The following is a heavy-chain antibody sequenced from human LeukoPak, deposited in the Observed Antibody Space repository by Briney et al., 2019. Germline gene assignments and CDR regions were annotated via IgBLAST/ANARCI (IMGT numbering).Heavy chain of an antibody. CDR2: IYYSGST. CDR3: ARAGGYSGYAFDY. Sequence: SETLSLTCAVYGGSFSGYYWSRIRQHPGKGLEWIGYIYYSGSTYYNPSLKSRVTISVDTSKNQFYLKLRSVTAADTAVYYCARAGGYSGYAFDYWGQGTLVTVSS. V-gene: IGHV4-31*11. CDR1: GGSFSGYY. J-gene: IGHJ4*02. D-gene: IGHD5-12*01.